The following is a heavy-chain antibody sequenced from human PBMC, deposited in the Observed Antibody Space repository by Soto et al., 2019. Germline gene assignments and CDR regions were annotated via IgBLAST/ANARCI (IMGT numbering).Heavy chain of an antibody. CDR3: ARHTPAISISDH. D-gene: IGHD2-15*01. Sequence: QLQLQESGPGLVKPSETLSLTCTVSVGSISSSSYYWGWIRQPPGKGLEWIGSIYYSGSTYYNPSLKSRVTISVDTSKNRFSLKLSSVTAADTAVYYCARHTPAISISDHWGQGTLVTVSS. V-gene: IGHV4-39*01. CDR2: IYYSGST. CDR1: VGSISSSSYY. J-gene: IGHJ4*02.